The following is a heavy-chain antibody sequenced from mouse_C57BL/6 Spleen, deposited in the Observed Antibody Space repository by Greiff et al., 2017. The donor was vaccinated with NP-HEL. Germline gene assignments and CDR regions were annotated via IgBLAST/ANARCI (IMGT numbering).Heavy chain of an antibody. CDR2: IYTRSGNT. V-gene: IGHV1-81*01. D-gene: IGHD2-4*01. CDR3: ASWNYYYDGDY. Sequence: VKLMESGAELARPGASVKLSCKAYGYNFTSYGISWVKQRTGQGLEWIGEIYTRSGNTYYNEKFKGKATLTADKSSSTAYMELRSLTSEDSAVYFCASWNYYYDGDYWGQGTTLTVSS. J-gene: IGHJ2*01. CDR1: GYNFTSYG.